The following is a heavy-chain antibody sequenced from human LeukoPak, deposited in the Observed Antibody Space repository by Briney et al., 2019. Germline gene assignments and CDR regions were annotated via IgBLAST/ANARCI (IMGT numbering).Heavy chain of an antibody. CDR2: ISAYNGTT. CDR1: GYTFTSYS. J-gene: IGHJ4*02. D-gene: IGHD3-22*01. V-gene: IGHV1-18*01. CDR3: ARDSLYYYDSSGYYYTPFFDY. Sequence: GASVKVSCKPSGYTFTSYSISWVRQAPGQGLEWMGWISAYNGTTNYTQKLQGRVTMTTDTYTSTAYMELRSLRSDDTAVYYCARDSLYYYDSSGYYYTPFFDYWGQGTLVTVSS.